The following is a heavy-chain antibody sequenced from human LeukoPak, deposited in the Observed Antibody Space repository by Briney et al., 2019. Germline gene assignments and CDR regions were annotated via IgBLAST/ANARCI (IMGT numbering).Heavy chain of an antibody. Sequence: SETLSLTCTVSGGSISSGGYYWSWIRQHPGKGLEWIGYIYYSGSTYYNPSLKSRVTISVDTSKNQFSLKLSSVTAADTAVYYCARDSGYGDYFDYWGQGTLVTVSS. CDR2: IYYSGST. J-gene: IGHJ4*02. D-gene: IGHD4-17*01. CDR1: GGSISSGGYY. CDR3: ARDSGYGDYFDY. V-gene: IGHV4-31*03.